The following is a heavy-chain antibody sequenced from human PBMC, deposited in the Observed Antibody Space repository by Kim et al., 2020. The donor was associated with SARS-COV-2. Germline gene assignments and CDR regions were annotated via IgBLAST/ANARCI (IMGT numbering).Heavy chain of an antibody. CDR3: ARAPRYCSGGSCPPKKGIGMDV. V-gene: IGHV4-34*01. Sequence: SETLSLTCAVYGGSFSGYYRSWIRQPPGKGLEWIGEINHSGSTNYNPSLKSRVTISVDTSKNQFSLKLSSVTAADTAVYYCARAPRYCSGGSCPPKKGIGMDVWGQGTTVTVSS. CDR2: INHSGST. CDR1: GGSFSGYY. D-gene: IGHD2-15*01. J-gene: IGHJ6*02.